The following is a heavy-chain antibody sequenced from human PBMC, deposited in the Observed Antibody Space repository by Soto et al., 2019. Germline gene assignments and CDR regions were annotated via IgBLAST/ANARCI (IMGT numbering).Heavy chain of an antibody. J-gene: IGHJ6*03. CDR1: GGSISSGGYY. Sequence: PSETLSLTCTVSGGSISSGGYYWGWIRQPPGKGLEWIGSIYYSGSTYYNPSLKSRVTISVDTSKNQFSPKLSSVTAADTAVYYCARQFLYYDILTGYPNYYMDVWGKGTTVTVSS. CDR2: IYYSGST. V-gene: IGHV4-39*01. CDR3: ARQFLYYDILTGYPNYYMDV. D-gene: IGHD3-9*01.